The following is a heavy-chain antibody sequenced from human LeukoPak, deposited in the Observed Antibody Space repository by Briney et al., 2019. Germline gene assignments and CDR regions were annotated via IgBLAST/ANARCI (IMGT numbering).Heavy chain of an antibody. Sequence: GASVKVSCKASGYTFTSYDINWVRHATGQGPEWMGWMNPNSGNTGYAQKFQGRVTMTRNTSISTAYMELSNVRSEDTAMYYCAINLPANRRFQHWGQGTLVTVSS. CDR1: GYTFTSYD. CDR3: AINLPANRRFQH. CDR2: MNPNSGNT. D-gene: IGHD1-14*01. J-gene: IGHJ1*01. V-gene: IGHV1-8*01.